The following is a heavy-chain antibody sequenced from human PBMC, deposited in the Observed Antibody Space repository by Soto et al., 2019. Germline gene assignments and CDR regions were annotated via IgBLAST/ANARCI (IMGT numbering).Heavy chain of an antibody. D-gene: IGHD2-2*01. Sequence: GGSLRLSCAASGFTFSSYAMSWVRQAPGKGLEWVSAISGSGGSTYYADSVKGRFTISRDNSKNTLYLQMNSLRAEDTAVYYCAKDTDLGRPDIVVVPAAPADVWGQGTTVTVSS. CDR1: GFTFSSYA. J-gene: IGHJ6*02. CDR3: AKDTDLGRPDIVVVPAAPADV. V-gene: IGHV3-23*01. CDR2: ISGSGGST.